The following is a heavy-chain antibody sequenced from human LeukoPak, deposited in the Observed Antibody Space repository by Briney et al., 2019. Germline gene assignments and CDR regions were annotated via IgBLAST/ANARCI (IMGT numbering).Heavy chain of an antibody. D-gene: IGHD3-22*01. J-gene: IGHJ4*02. V-gene: IGHV3-48*03. CDR1: GFDFGAYE. CDR3: TTLGYHLDS. Sequence: GGSLRLSCAASGFDFGAYEMNWVRQAQGKGLEWVAYFAGSDTKKYYADSVRGRFTISRDNAKNSLYLQMNSLRAEDTALYYCTTLGYHLDSWGQGTLVTVSS. CDR2: FAGSDTKK.